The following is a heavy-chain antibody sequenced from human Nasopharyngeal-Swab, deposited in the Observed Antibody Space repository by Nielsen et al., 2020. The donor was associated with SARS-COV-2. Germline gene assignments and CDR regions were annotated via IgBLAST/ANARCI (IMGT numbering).Heavy chain of an antibody. J-gene: IGHJ4*02. CDR2: LSWNSGSI. V-gene: IGHV3-9*01. Sequence: SLKISCAASGFTFDDYAMHWVRQAPGKGLEWVSGLSWNSGSIGYADSVKGRFTISRDNAKNSLYLQMNSLRAEDTALYYCAKDIGYSSGLFDYWGQGTLVTVSS. CDR3: AKDIGYSSGLFDY. D-gene: IGHD6-19*01. CDR1: GFTFDDYA.